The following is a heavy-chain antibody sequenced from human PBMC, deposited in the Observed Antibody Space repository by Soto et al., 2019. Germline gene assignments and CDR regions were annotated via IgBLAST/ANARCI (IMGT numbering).Heavy chain of an antibody. D-gene: IGHD1-26*01. CDR1: GFNFSVSS. CDR3: AIEGAGFGQ. V-gene: IGHV3-73*01. CDR2: IRSKAKEYAT. J-gene: IGHJ4*02. Sequence: EVQLVESGGGLVQPGGSVKLSCAASGFNFSVSSMHWVRQASGKGLEWVGRIRSKAKEYATAYAESVKGRFAISRDDLENTMYLRMCSLRTEDTAMYYCAIEGAGFGQWGQGPLVTVSS.